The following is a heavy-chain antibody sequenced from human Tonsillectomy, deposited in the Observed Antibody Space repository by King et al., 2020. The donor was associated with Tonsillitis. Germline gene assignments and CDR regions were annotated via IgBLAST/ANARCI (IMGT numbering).Heavy chain of an antibody. CDR2: IYHSGST. D-gene: IGHD3-22*01. CDR3: ARSDSSGYYDDAFDI. Sequence: QLQESGPGLVKPSGTLSLTCAVSGGSISSTNWWSWVRQPPGKGLEWIGEIYHSGSTNYNPDLKDRFTLSVDKSKNQFSLRLISVTAADTAVYYCARSDSSGYYDDAFDIWGQGTMVTVSS. V-gene: IGHV4-4*02. J-gene: IGHJ3*02. CDR1: GGSISSTNW.